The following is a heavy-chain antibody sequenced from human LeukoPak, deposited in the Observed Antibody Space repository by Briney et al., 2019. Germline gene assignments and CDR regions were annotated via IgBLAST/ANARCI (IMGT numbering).Heavy chain of an antibody. CDR1: GGSISSSSYY. Sequence: KASETLSLTCTVSGGSISSSSYYWGWIRQPPGKGLEWIGSIYYSGSTYYNPSLKSRVTISVDTSKNQFSLRLSSVTAADTAVYYCARHINSWENWFDPWGQGTLVTVSS. CDR2: IYYSGST. V-gene: IGHV4-39*01. D-gene: IGHD6-13*01. J-gene: IGHJ5*02. CDR3: ARHINSWENWFDP.